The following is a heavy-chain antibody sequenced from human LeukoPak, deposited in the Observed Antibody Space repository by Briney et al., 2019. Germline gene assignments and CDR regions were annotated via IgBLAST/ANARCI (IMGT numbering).Heavy chain of an antibody. J-gene: IGHJ4*02. CDR3: AKDESSGYYYFDH. D-gene: IGHD3-22*01. Sequence: GVSLRLSCAASGFTFSDYYMSWVRQAPGKGLEWVSIISSSGGSTYYADSVKGRFTISRDNSKNTLYLQMNSLRAEDTAVYYCAKDESSGYYYFDHWGQGTLVTVSS. CDR2: ISSSGGST. V-gene: IGHV3-23*01. CDR1: GFTFSDYY.